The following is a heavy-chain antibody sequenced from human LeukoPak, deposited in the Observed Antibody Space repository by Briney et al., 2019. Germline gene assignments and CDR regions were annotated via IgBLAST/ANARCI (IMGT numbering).Heavy chain of an antibody. CDR3: ARDSASWFGELYTFYYYMDV. D-gene: IGHD3-10*01. CDR1: GGSISSYY. Sequence: SETLSLTCTVSGGSISSYYWSWVRQPAGKELKWIGRIYTSGSPNYNPSLKSRVTISVDTSNNQFSLMLSSLTAADTAVYYCARDSASWFGELYTFYYYMDVWGKGTTVTISS. V-gene: IGHV4-4*07. CDR2: IYTSGSP. J-gene: IGHJ6*03.